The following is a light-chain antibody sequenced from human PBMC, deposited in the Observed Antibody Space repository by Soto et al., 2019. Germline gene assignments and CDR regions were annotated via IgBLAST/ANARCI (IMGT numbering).Light chain of an antibody. J-gene: IGKJ4*01. CDR3: QQYGNSPPLT. V-gene: IGKV3-20*01. Sequence: EIVLTQSPGTLSLSPGERATLSCRASQSVSSSLAWYQQKPGQAPRLLIYAASSRATGIPDRFSGSGSGTDFPLTISRLEHEDFAVYYCQQYGNSPPLTFGGGTKVEIK. CDR2: AAS. CDR1: QSVSSS.